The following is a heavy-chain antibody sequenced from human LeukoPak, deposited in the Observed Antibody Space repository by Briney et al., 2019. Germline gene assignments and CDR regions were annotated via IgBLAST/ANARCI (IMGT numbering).Heavy chain of an antibody. CDR3: ATDRYHSSGWYRFGY. CDR1: GYTLTELS. J-gene: IGHJ4*02. D-gene: IGHD6-19*01. CDR2: VDPEDGET. Sequence: ASVKVSCKVSGYTLTELSMHWVRQAPGKGLEWMGGVDPEDGETIYAQKFQGRVTITEDTSTDTAYMELSSLRSEDTAVYYCATDRYHSSGWYRFGYWGQGTLVTVSS. V-gene: IGHV1-24*01.